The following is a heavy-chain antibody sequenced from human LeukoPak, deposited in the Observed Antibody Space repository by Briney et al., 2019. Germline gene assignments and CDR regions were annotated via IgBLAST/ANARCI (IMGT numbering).Heavy chain of an antibody. D-gene: IGHD2-8*01. CDR3: ARDQSYGMFDY. J-gene: IGHJ4*02. CDR2: ISSSSSYI. CDR1: GFTFSSYS. V-gene: IGHV3-21*01. Sequence: GGSLRLSCAASGFTFSSYSMNWVRQAPGKGLEWVSSISSSSSYIYYADSVKGRFTISRDNSKNTLYLQMNSLRAEDTAVYYCARDQSYGMFDYWGQGTLVTVSS.